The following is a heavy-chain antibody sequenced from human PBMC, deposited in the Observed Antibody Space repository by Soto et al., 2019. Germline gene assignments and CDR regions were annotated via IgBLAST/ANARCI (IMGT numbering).Heavy chain of an antibody. V-gene: IGHV3-53*01. CDR2: IQSGGAT. CDR1: GFTVSRYD. CDR3: VRVLYGSGVVDF. D-gene: IGHD3-10*01. J-gene: IGHJ4*02. Sequence: QLEESGGGLIQAGGSTRLSCLVSGFTVSRYDMAWVRQAPGKGLEWASIIQSGGATSYPDSAQGRFTISRDNSKNTVYLQMSSLRVEDTGVYSCVRVLYGSGVVDFWGQGSLITVS.